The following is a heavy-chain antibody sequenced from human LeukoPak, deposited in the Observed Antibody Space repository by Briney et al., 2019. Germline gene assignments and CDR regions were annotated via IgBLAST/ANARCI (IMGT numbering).Heavy chain of an antibody. V-gene: IGHV4-34*01. CDR2: IDHRGTA. CDR1: GASYNAYY. CDR3: ARHAFRYSDKYRVSEIDS. J-gene: IGHJ4*02. Sequence: SETMSLTCAVYGASYNAYYWSWIRQPPGKGLEWIGDIDHRGTATYNPSLKSRLSISADASKNQFSLNLKSVTAADTAVYYCARHAFRYSDKYRVSEIDSWGRGTLVTVSS. D-gene: IGHD3-9*01.